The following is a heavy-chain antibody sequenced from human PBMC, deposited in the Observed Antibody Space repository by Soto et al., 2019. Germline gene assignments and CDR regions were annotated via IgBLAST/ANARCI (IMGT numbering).Heavy chain of an antibody. CDR2: IIPIFGTA. D-gene: IGHD2-15*01. CDR1: GGTFSSYA. J-gene: IGHJ6*02. CDR3: ARDCSGGSCYSNYYYYGMDG. Sequence: SVKVSCKASGGTFSSYAISWVRQAPGQGLEWMGGIIPIFGTANYAQKFQGRVTITADESTGTAYMELSSLRSEDTAVYYCARDCSGGSCYSNYYYYGMDGWGQGTTLTVAS. V-gene: IGHV1-69*13.